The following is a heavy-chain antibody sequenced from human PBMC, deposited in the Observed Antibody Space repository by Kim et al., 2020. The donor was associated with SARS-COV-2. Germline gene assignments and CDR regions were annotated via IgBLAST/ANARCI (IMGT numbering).Heavy chain of an antibody. CDR3: STEPCPLDC. CDR2: ISGDSRDI. J-gene: IGHJ4*02. CDR1: GFTFSKFY. V-gene: IGHV3-11*06. Sequence: GGSLRLSCEASGFTFSKFYMTWLRQAPGKRLEWLSYISGDSRDISYADSVKGRFTISRDNGKNSLYLQMNSLRVEDTAVYYCSTEPCPLDCWGQETLFTVSS.